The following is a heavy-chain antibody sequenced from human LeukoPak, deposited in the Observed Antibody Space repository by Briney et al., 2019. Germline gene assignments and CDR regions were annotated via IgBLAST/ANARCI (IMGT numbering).Heavy chain of an antibody. D-gene: IGHD3-9*01. J-gene: IGHJ3*02. Sequence: GGSLRLSCAASGFTFSSYGMHWVRQAPGKGLEWVAVIWYDGSNKYYADSVKGRFTISRDNSKNTLYLQMSSLRAEDTAVYYCARDQDYDILTGYGDAFDIWGQGTMVTVSS. CDR3: ARDQDYDILTGYGDAFDI. CDR1: GFTFSSYG. CDR2: IWYDGSNK. V-gene: IGHV3-33*01.